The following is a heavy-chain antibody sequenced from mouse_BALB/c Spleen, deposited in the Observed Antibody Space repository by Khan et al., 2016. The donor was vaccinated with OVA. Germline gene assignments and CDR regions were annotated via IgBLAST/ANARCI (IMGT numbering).Heavy chain of an antibody. J-gene: IGHJ4*01. Sequence: QIQLVQSGPELKKPGETVRISCKASGYTFTNAGMQWVQKMPGKGLKLIGWINTHSGVPKYAEDFKGRFAFSLETSASTVYLQITNLKNEDTATYFCARGGAAYYRNDGGAMDYWGQGTSVTVSS. CDR2: INTHSGVP. CDR1: GYTFTNAG. V-gene: IGHV9-4*02. D-gene: IGHD2-14*01. CDR3: ARGGAAYYRNDGGAMDY.